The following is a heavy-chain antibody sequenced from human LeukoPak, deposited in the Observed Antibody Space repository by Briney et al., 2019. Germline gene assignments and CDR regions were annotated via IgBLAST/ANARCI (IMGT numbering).Heavy chain of an antibody. D-gene: IGHD3-22*01. V-gene: IGHV2-70*10. CDR2: IDWGDDK. CDR1: GFLLRTSGMC. CDR3: ARSHYDSSGYYFTAPDY. J-gene: IGHJ4*02. Sequence: SGPALVNPTQTLTLTCTFSGFLLRTSGMCVSWIRQPPGKALEWIARIDWGDDKYYSTSLKTRLTISKDTSKNQVVLTMTNMDPVDTATYYCARSHYDSSGYYFTAPDYWGQGTLVTVSS.